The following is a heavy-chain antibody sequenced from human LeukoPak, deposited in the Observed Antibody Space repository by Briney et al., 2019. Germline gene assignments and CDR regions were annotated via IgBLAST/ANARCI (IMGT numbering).Heavy chain of an antibody. V-gene: IGHV1-18*04. J-gene: IGHJ4*02. CDR1: GYTFTSYG. Sequence: ASVKVSCKASGYTFTSYGITWVRQAPGQGLEWMGWISAYNGNTNYAQKLQGRVTMTTDTSTSTAYMELRSLRSDDTAVYYCARAASDLRYFDWFEDDYWGQGTLVTASS. CDR2: ISAYNGNT. CDR3: ARAASDLRYFDWFEDDY. D-gene: IGHD3-9*01.